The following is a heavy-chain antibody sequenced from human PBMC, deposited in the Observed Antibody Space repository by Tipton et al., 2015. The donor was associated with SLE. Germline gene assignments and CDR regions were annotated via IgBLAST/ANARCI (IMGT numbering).Heavy chain of an antibody. CDR3: ARGLRITMVRGVPFDY. V-gene: IGHV4-59*11. Sequence: TLSLTCNVSGGSITSHYWSWIRQPPGKGLEWIGYVDYIGSTNYNPSLKSRVTISIDTSKNQFSLKLSSVTAADTAVYYCARGLRITMVRGVPFDYWGQGTLVTVSS. CDR1: GGSITSHY. J-gene: IGHJ4*02. D-gene: IGHD3-10*01. CDR2: VDYIGST.